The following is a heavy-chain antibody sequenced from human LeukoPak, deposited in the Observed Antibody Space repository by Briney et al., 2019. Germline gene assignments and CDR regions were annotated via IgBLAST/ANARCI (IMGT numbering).Heavy chain of an antibody. J-gene: IGHJ4*02. CDR2: INHSGST. V-gene: IGHV4-34*01. CDR3: ARPRGLGAFDY. Sequence: SETLSLTCAVYGGSFSGYCWSWLRQPPGKGLEWIGEINHSGSTNYNPSLKSRVTISVDTSKNQFSLKLSSVTAADTAVYYCARPRGLGAFDYWGQGTLVTVSS. D-gene: IGHD3/OR15-3a*01. CDR1: GGSFSGYC.